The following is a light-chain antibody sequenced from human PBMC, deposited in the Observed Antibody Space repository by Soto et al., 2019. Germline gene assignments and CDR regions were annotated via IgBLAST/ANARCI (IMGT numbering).Light chain of an antibody. J-gene: IGKJ1*01. CDR2: GAS. CDR3: QQYGRT. Sequence: EIVLTQSPGTLSLSLGERATLSCRASQSISSSYLAWYQQKPGQAPRLLIYGASSRATGIPDRFSGSGPGTDFTLTISRLEPEDLAVYYCQQYGRTFGQGTKV. V-gene: IGKV3-20*01. CDR1: QSISSSY.